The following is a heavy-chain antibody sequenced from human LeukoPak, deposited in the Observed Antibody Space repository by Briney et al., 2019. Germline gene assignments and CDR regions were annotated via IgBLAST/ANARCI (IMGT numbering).Heavy chain of an antibody. CDR2: IYYSGST. Sequence: SETLSLTCTVSGGSISSSTYYWGWIRQPPGEGLEWIGSIYYSGSTSYNPSLKSRLTISVDTSKNQFSLKLDSVTAADTAVYYCARNASDSGTSYFDYWGQGTLVTVSS. V-gene: IGHV4-39*01. CDR1: GGSISSSTYY. J-gene: IGHJ4*02. CDR3: ARNASDSGTSYFDY. D-gene: IGHD1-26*01.